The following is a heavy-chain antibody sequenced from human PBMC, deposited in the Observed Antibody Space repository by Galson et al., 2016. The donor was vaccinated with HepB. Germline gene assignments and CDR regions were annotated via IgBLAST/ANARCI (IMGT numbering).Heavy chain of an antibody. V-gene: IGHV6-1*01. CDR3: ARASGGWYVY. Sequence: CAISGDSVSSNSAAWDWIRQSPSRGLEWPGRTYYRSKWYNDYAVSVKSRIIINPDTSKNQFSLQLNSVTPEDTAVYYCARASGGWYVYWGQGTLVTVSS. D-gene: IGHD6-19*01. CDR1: GDSVSSNSAA. CDR2: TYYRSKWYN. J-gene: IGHJ4*02.